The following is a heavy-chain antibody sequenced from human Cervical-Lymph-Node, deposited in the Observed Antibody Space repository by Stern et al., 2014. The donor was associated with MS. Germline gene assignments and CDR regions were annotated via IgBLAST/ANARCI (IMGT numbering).Heavy chain of an antibody. CDR1: GYAFHRYG. Sequence: QVQLVQSGVEVRKPGASVRVSCKAFGYAFHRYGVTWLRQAPGQGLEWVGWISASSGHTKYAQRLQGRVTLTTDTSTNTAYLELRSLRSDDTAMYYCARSDRDYVFDAFDVWGQGTLITVSS. CDR3: ARSDRDYVFDAFDV. CDR2: ISASSGHT. V-gene: IGHV1-18*01. J-gene: IGHJ3*01. D-gene: IGHD4/OR15-4a*01.